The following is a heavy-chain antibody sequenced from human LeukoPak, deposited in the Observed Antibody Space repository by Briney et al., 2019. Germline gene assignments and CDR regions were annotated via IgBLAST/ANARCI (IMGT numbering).Heavy chain of an antibody. Sequence: GGSLRLSCAASGFTFSSYAMSWVRQAPGKGLEWVSAISGSGGSTYYADSVKGRFTISRDNSKNALYLQMNSLRAEDTAVYYCAKPTNYYGSGSYYKSWFDPWGQGTLVTVSS. D-gene: IGHD3-10*01. CDR3: AKPTNYYGSGSYYKSWFDP. CDR2: ISGSGGST. V-gene: IGHV3-23*01. J-gene: IGHJ5*02. CDR1: GFTFSSYA.